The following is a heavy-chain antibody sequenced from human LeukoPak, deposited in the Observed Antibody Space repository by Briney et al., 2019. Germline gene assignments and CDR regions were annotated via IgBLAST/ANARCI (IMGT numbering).Heavy chain of an antibody. Sequence: SVKVSCKASGGTFSRYAITWVRQAPGQGLEWIGRIIPNLGTTYYAQKFQGRITITTDESSSTAYMELSSLRSEDTAVYYCAREGCSSAACYGIDLDYWGQGTLVTVSS. CDR3: AREGCSSAACYGIDLDY. V-gene: IGHV1-69*11. D-gene: IGHD2-2*01. CDR1: GGTFSRYA. CDR2: IIPNLGTT. J-gene: IGHJ4*02.